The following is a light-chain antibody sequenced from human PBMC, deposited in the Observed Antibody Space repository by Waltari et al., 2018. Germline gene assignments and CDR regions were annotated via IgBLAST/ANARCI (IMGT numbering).Light chain of an antibody. V-gene: IGLV1-44*01. CDR2: RSD. Sequence: QSLLTQPPALSGAPGQRVTISCSGGSSHNGRKSVHWYAQVPGTTPKLLMYRSDQRPSGVSDRFSGSKSGTSASLAITGLLSADEADYICATWDDSLNAWIFGGGTRLTVL. J-gene: IGLJ2*01. CDR3: ATWDDSLNAWI. CDR1: SSHNGRKS.